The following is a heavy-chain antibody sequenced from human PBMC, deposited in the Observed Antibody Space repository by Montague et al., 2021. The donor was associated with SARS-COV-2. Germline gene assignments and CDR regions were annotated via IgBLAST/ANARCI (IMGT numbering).Heavy chain of an antibody. V-gene: IGHV3-33*01. J-gene: IGHJ4*02. Sequence: YLRLSCAASGFIFSSYGMHWVRQAPGKGLEWVAHIWYDGSNENYVDSVKGRFTISRDNFKNTLYLQMNSLRAGDTAIYYCARGSVGGYYFDYWGQGTLVTVSS. CDR3: ARGSVGGYYFDY. CDR2: IWYDGSNE. CDR1: GFIFSSYG. D-gene: IGHD1-26*01.